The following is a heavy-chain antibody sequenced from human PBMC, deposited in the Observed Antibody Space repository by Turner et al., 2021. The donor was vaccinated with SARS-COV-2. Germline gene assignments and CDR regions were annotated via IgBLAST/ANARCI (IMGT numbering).Heavy chain of an antibody. J-gene: IGHJ6*02. Sequence: QVQLVQSGTEVKKPGASVKVSCKASGYTFTGYYMHWVRQAPGQGLEWMGWINPNSGGTNYAQKFQGRVTMTRDTSISTAYMDLSRLRSDDTAVYYCAKKEVRGVIEDYYYGMDVWGQGTTVTVSS. CDR2: INPNSGGT. V-gene: IGHV1-2*02. CDR1: GYTFTGYY. D-gene: IGHD3-10*01. CDR3: AKKEVRGVIEDYYYGMDV.